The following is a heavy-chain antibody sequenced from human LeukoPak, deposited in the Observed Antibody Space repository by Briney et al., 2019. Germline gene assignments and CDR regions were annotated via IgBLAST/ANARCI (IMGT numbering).Heavy chain of an antibody. D-gene: IGHD1-26*01. CDR2: ISSSSSYI. CDR3: ARDRVGATWRDAFDI. Sequence: GGSLRLSCAASGFGFSSYWMHWVRQAPGKGLEWASSISSSSSYIYYADSVKGRFTISRDNAKNSLYLQMNSLRAEDTAVYYCARDRVGATWRDAFDIWGQGTMVTVSS. CDR1: GFGFSSYW. J-gene: IGHJ3*02. V-gene: IGHV3-21*01.